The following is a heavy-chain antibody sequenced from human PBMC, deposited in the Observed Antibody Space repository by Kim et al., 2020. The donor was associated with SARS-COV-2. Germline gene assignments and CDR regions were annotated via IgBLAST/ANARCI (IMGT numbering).Heavy chain of an antibody. CDR1: GYTFTVYY. CDR3: ARVAQLVGGYWFDP. D-gene: IGHD6-13*01. J-gene: IGHJ5*02. Sequence: ASVKVSCKASGYTFTVYYMHWVRQAPGQGLEWMGWINPNSGGTNYAQKFQGRVTMTRDTSISTAYMELSRLRSDDTAVYYCARVAQLVGGYWFDPWGQGTLVTVSS. CDR2: INPNSGGT. V-gene: IGHV1-2*02.